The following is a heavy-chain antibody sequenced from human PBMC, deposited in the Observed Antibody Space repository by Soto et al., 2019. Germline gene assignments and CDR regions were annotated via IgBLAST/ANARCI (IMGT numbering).Heavy chain of an antibody. CDR2: LTHSGGST. V-gene: IGHV3-23*01. D-gene: IGHD4-17*01. Sequence: EVQLLQSGGGLVQRGGSLGLSCAASGFTFSNYAMSWVRQAPGKGLEWVSSLTHSGGSTYYADSVKGRFTISRDNSKNTLYLQMNSLTVEDTAGYYCAKDSDDYGDYVDAFEIWGQGTMVTVSS. CDR3: AKDSDDYGDYVDAFEI. CDR1: GFTFSNYA. J-gene: IGHJ3*02.